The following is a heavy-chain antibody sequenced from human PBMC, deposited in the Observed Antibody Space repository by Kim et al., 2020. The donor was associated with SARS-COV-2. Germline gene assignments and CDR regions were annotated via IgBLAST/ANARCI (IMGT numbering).Heavy chain of an antibody. CDR2: INDANNNI. CDR3: VKALSSGYPYPFDD. Sequence: ASVKVSCKTSGYSFTTYTLHWVRQAPGQRLEWMGWINDANNNIKYSQEFQGRVTFTRDTSASIAYMELSSLTSEDTALYYCVKALSSGYPYPFDDWGQGTLVTVSS. J-gene: IGHJ4*02. D-gene: IGHD3-22*01. V-gene: IGHV1-3*01. CDR1: GYSFTTYT.